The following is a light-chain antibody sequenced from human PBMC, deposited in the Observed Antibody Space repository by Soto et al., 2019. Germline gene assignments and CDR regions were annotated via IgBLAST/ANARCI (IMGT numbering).Light chain of an antibody. J-gene: IGKJ1*01. CDR1: QSVSSSF. V-gene: IGKV3-20*01. CDR2: GAS. CDR3: QQYVTSPWA. Sequence: EIVLTQSPVTLSLSPGERATLACRASQSVSSSFLAWYQQKPGQAPRLLNYGASNRAPGIPDRFSGSGSGTDFTLTISRLEHEDFAVYYCQQYVTSPWAFGQGTKVAIE.